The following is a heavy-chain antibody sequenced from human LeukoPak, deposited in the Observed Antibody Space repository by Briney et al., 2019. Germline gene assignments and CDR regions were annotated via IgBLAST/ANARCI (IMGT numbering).Heavy chain of an antibody. J-gene: IGHJ3*02. CDR2: ISSSGSTI. Sequence: AGGSLRLSCAASGFTFSDYYMSWIRQAPGKRLEWVSYISSSGSTIYYADSVKGRFTISRDNAKNSLYLQMNSLRAEDTAVYYCARVRWELGAFDIWGQGTMVTVSS. CDR1: GFTFSDYY. D-gene: IGHD1-26*01. CDR3: ARVRWELGAFDI. V-gene: IGHV3-11*01.